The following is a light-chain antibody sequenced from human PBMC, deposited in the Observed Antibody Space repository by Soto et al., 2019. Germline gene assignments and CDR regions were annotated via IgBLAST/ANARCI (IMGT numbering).Light chain of an antibody. Sequence: DIQMTQSPSTLSASVGDRVTITCRASQSISSWLAWYQQKPGKAPKVLIYDASSLESGVPTRFRGSGSWTEFTLTISSLQPDDFAKYYCQQYNSYSRTFGQGTMVEIK. CDR2: DAS. CDR3: QQYNSYSRT. V-gene: IGKV1-5*01. CDR1: QSISSW. J-gene: IGKJ1*01.